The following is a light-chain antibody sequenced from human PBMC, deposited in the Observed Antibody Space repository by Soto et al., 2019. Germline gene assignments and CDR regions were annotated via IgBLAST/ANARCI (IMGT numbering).Light chain of an antibody. V-gene: IGKV1-39*01. CDR2: AAS. CDR3: QQSFTTPRT. Sequence: DIQMTQSPSVLSASVGDRVKITCRASQSISSYLNWYQQKPGKAPKLLIYAASSLQSGVPSRFSGSGSETDYTLTISSLQPEDFATYYCQQSFTTPRTFGQGTKVDIK. J-gene: IGKJ1*01. CDR1: QSISSY.